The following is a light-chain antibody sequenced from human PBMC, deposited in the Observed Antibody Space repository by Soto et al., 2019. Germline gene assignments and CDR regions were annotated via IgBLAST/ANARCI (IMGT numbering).Light chain of an antibody. J-gene: IGKJ4*01. CDR1: QSVSSN. CDR3: QQYNVWPLT. V-gene: IGKV3-15*01. Sequence: EIVMTQSLATLSVSPGERATRSCRASQSVSSNLAWYQQKPGQTPKLLIYVASTRATGIPARFSGSGSGKEFTLTISRLQSEDFAVYYCQQYNVWPLTFGGGTKVEFK. CDR2: VAS.